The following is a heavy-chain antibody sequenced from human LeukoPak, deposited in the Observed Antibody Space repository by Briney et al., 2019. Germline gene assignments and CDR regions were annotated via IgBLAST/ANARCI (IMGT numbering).Heavy chain of an antibody. CDR3: ARGNDYGGNFPFDY. Sequence: SETLSLTCTVSGGSISSGSYYWSWIRQPAGKGLEWIGRIYTSGSTNYNPSIKSRVTISVDTSKNQFSLKLSSVTAADTAVYYCARGNDYGGNFPFDYWGQGTLVTVSS. J-gene: IGHJ4*02. CDR2: IYTSGST. V-gene: IGHV4-61*02. D-gene: IGHD4-23*01. CDR1: GGSISSGSYY.